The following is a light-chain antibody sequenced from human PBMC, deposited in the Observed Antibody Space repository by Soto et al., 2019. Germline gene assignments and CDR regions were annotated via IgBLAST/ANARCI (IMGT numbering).Light chain of an antibody. CDR1: QDIGRS. CDR3: QQYDSYPYI. J-gene: IGKJ4*01. Sequence: DIQMTQSPSSLSASVGARVTITCRASQDIGRSFAWFQQKPGQAPKSLVYDAFIFQSGVPSRFTVSGSGTDFTLTISGLQPEDFATYYCQQYDSYPYIFGGGTKVEIK. CDR2: DAF. V-gene: IGKV1-16*01.